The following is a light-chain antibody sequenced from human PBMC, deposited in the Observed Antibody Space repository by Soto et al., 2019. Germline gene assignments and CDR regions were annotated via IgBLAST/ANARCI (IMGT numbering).Light chain of an antibody. J-gene: IGKJ4*01. CDR3: QQYGSSPLT. Sequence: YLSPGERATLSCRASQRVSNNYLAWYQQKPGQAPRLLIYRASIRATGIPDRFTGSGSGTDFTLTTRRLEPEDFAVYYCQQYGSSPLTFGGGPKVDTK. CDR2: RAS. V-gene: IGKV3-20*01. CDR1: QRVSNNY.